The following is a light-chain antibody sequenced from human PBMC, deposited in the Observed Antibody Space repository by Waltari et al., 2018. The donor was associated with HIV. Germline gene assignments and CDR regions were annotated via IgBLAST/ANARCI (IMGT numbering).Light chain of an antibody. V-gene: IGLV2-14*01. J-gene: IGLJ1*01. CDR3: SSYTSSSTLYV. CDR1: SSDVGGYNY. Sequence: QSALTQPASVSGSPGQSITISCTGTSSDVGGYNYVSWYQQHPGKAPKLIISECNNRPSGVSNRFSGSKSGNTASLTISGLQAEDEADYYCSSYTSSSTLYVFGTGTKVTVL. CDR2: ECN.